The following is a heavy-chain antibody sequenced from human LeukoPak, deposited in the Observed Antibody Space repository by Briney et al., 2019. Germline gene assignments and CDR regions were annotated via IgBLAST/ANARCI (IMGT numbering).Heavy chain of an antibody. D-gene: IGHD3-3*01. Sequence: GGSLRLSCAASGFTFSSYSMNWVRQAPGKGLEWVSSISSSSSYIYYADSVKGRFTISRDNAKTSLYLQMNSLRAEDTAVYYCARVHLEWLASPFDYWGQGTLVTVSS. CDR2: ISSSSSYI. CDR1: GFTFSSYS. J-gene: IGHJ4*02. CDR3: ARVHLEWLASPFDY. V-gene: IGHV3-21*01.